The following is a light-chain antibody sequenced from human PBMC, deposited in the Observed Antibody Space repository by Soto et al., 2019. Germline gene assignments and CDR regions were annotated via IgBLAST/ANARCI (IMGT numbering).Light chain of an antibody. CDR2: NTN. Sequence: QAVVTQEPSFSVSPGRTVTLTCGLRSGSVSTSYYPSWYQQTPGQAPRTLIYNTNTRSSGVPDRFSGSILGNKAALTITGAQADDESDDYCVLYMGSGIWVFGGGTKVTVL. V-gene: IGLV8-61*01. CDR1: SGSVSTSYY. CDR3: VLYMGSGIWV. J-gene: IGLJ3*02.